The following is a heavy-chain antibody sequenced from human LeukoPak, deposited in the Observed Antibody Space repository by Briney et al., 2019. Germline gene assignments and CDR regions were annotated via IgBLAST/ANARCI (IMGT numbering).Heavy chain of an antibody. D-gene: IGHD1-26*01. Sequence: SETLSLTCSVSGVSISSHYWSWIRQPPGKGLEWIGYIYNSGSANYNPSLKSRVTISIDTSNNQFSLNLTSVTPADTAVYYCARVGSGGFRDWGQGTLVTVSS. CDR3: ARVGSGGFRD. CDR2: IYNSGSA. V-gene: IGHV4-59*11. CDR1: GVSISSHY. J-gene: IGHJ4*02.